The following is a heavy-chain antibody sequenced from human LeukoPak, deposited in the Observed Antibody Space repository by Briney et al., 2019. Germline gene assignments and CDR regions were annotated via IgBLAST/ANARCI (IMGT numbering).Heavy chain of an antibody. D-gene: IGHD3-22*01. CDR1: GYTFTSYY. Sequence: ASVKVSCKASGYTFTSYYMHWVRQAPGQGLEWMGIINPSGGSTGYAQKFQGRVTMTRDTSTSTVYMELSSLRSEDTAVYYCARDGHYYDSSGYFVPSEYFDYWGQRTLVTVSS. V-gene: IGHV1-46*01. CDR2: INPSGGST. J-gene: IGHJ4*02. CDR3: ARDGHYYDSSGYFVPSEYFDY.